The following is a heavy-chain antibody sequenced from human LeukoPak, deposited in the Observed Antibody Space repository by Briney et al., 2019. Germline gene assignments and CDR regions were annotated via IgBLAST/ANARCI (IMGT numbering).Heavy chain of an antibody. J-gene: IGHJ4*02. CDR2: IYYSGST. CDR1: GGSISSYY. Sequence: TSETLSLTCTVSGGSISSYYWSWIRQPPGKGLEWIGYIYYSGSTSYNPSLKSRVTISVDTSKNQFPLKLSSVTAADTAVYYCASGTTVTTFGYWGQGTLVTVSS. CDR3: ASGTTVTTFGY. V-gene: IGHV4-59*01. D-gene: IGHD4-17*01.